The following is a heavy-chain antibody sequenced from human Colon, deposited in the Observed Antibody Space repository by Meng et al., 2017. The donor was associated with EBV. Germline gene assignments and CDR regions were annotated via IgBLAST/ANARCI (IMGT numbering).Heavy chain of an antibody. V-gene: IGHV4-30-4*01. CDR1: GGSINSGDYY. Sequence: QVPLQVSGPGLVKPSPDLSLTCTVSGGSINSGDYYWSWMSQHPGKGLEWIGYIYYTGSTYYNPSLKSRVTISMDTSKNQFSLRLSSVTAADTAVYYCARNYYFDYWGQGTLVTVSS. CDR3: ARNYYFDY. J-gene: IGHJ4*02. CDR2: IYYTGST.